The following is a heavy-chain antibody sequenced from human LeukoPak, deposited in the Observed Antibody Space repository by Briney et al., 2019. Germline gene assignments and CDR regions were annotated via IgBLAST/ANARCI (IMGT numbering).Heavy chain of an antibody. J-gene: IGHJ5*02. CDR2: INPNSGGT. CDR3: ARVVVVVAAINWFDP. V-gene: IGHV1-2*02. D-gene: IGHD2-15*01. Sequence: ASVKVSCKASGYTFTGYYMHWVRQAPGQGLEWMGWINPNSGGTNYAQKFQGRVTMTRDTSISTAYMELSRLRSDDTAVYYCARVVVVVAAINWFDPWGQGTLVTVSS. CDR1: GYTFTGYY.